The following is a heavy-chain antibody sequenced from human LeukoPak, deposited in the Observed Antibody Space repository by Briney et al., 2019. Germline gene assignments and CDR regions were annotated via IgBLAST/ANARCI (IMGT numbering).Heavy chain of an antibody. D-gene: IGHD1-1*01. CDR3: AKRNEPGHFDY. Sequence: GGSLRLSCAASGFTFSSYAMHWVRQAPGKGLEWVAVISYDGSDKYYADSVKGRFTISRDNSKNTLYLQMNSLRAEDTAVYYCAKRNEPGHFDYLGQGTLVTVSS. CDR1: GFTFSSYA. J-gene: IGHJ4*02. V-gene: IGHV3-30*07. CDR2: ISYDGSDK.